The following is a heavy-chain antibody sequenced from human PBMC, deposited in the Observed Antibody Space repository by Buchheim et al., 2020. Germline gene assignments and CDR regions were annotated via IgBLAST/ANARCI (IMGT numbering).Heavy chain of an antibody. CDR2: IYWDDDK. CDR1: GFSLSTSGVG. Sequence: QITLKESGPTLVKPTQTLTLTCTFSGFSLSTSGVGVGWIRQPPGKALEWLALIYWDDDKRYSPSQKSRLTITKDTSKNQVVLTMTNMDPVDTATYYCAHRGPIREYSYGATFDYWGQGTL. CDR3: AHRGPIREYSYGATFDY. V-gene: IGHV2-5*02. D-gene: IGHD4/OR15-4a*01. J-gene: IGHJ4*02.